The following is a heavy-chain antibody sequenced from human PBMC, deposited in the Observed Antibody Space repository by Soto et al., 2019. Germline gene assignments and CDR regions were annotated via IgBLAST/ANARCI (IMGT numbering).Heavy chain of an antibody. CDR2: INPNSGGA. J-gene: IGHJ6*04. V-gene: IGHV1-2*02. D-gene: IGHD1-26*01. CDR3: ARVTVPSGSYYYYYGMDV. CDR1: GYTFTGYY. Sequence: ASVKVSCKASGYTFTGYYMHWVRQAPGQGLEWMGWINPNSGGANYAQKFQGRVTMTRDTSISTAYMELSRLRSDDTAGYYCARVTVPSGSYYYYYGMDVWGEGTTVTVSS.